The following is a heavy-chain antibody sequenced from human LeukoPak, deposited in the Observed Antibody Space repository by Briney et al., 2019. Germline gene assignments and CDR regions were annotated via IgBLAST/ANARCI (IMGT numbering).Heavy chain of an antibody. J-gene: IGHJ6*03. V-gene: IGHV3-7*01. Sequence: GGSLRLSCAASGFTFSSQWMSWVRQAPGKGLEWVANVNQGGTEKYYVDSVKGRFTISRDNAENSLYLQMNSLRAEDTAVYYCARDRAGTKSYMDVWGKGTTVTVSS. CDR2: VNQGGTEK. CDR3: ARDRAGTKSYMDV. CDR1: GFTFSSQW. D-gene: IGHD6-19*01.